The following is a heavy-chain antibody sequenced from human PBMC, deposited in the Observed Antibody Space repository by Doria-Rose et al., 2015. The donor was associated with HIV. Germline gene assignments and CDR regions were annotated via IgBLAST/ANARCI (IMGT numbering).Heavy chain of an antibody. V-gene: IGHV3-30*03. D-gene: IGHD3-3*01. J-gene: IGHJ4*02. CDR3: ARDGPYYDFWSGYYYFDY. Sequence: QVQLQESGGGVVQPGRSLRLSCAASGFTFSSYGMHWVRQAPGKGLEWVAVISYDGSNKYYADSVKGRFTISRDNSKNTLYLQMNSLRAEDTAVYYCARDGPYYDFWSGYYYFDYWGQGTLVTVSS. CDR2: ISYDGSNK. CDR1: GFTFSSYG.